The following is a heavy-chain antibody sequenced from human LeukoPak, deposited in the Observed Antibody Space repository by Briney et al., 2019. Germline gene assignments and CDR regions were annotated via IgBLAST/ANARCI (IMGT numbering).Heavy chain of an antibody. V-gene: IGHV4-4*07. CDR3: ARSRDYSNYGSFFDY. Sequence: SETLSLTCTVSGGSISSYYWSWIRQPAGKGPEWIGRIYTSGSTNYNPSLKSRVTMSVDTSKNQFSLKLSSVTAADTAVYYCARSRDYSNYGSFFDYWGQGTLVTVSS. CDR1: GGSISSYY. CDR2: IYTSGST. D-gene: IGHD4-11*01. J-gene: IGHJ4*02.